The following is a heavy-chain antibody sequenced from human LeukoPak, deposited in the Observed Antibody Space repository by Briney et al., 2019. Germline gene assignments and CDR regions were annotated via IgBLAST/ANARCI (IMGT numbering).Heavy chain of an antibody. CDR3: ARQVTFGYAYGYYFDF. Sequence: PSETLSLTCTISGDSTSSDRYYGGWVRQPPGTGLEWIGNIYYSGSTYYNPSLKSRVTISVDTSKNQFSLRLSSVTAADTAVYYCARQVTFGYAYGYYFDFWGQGALVTVSS. J-gene: IGHJ4*02. CDR2: IYYSGST. D-gene: IGHD5-18*01. V-gene: IGHV4-39*01. CDR1: GDSTSSDRYY.